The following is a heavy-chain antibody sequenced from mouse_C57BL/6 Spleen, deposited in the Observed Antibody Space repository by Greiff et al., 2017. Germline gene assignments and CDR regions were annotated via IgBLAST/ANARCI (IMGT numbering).Heavy chain of an antibody. Sequence: LQQSGASVKISCKASGYAFSSYWMNWVKQRPGKGLEWIGQIYPGDGDTNYNGKFKGKATLTADKSSSTAYMQLSSLTSEDSAVYFCASGDYYGITMDYWGQGTSVTVSS. J-gene: IGHJ4*01. CDR1: GYAFSSYW. CDR2: IYPGDGDT. D-gene: IGHD1-1*01. V-gene: IGHV1-80*01. CDR3: ASGDYYGITMDY.